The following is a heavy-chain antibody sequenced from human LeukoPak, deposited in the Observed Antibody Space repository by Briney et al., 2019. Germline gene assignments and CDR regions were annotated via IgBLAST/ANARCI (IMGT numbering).Heavy chain of an antibody. Sequence: GGSLRLSCAASGFTFSDYYMSWIRQAPGKGLEWVSYISSSGSTIYYADSVKGRFTISRDNAKNSLYLQMNSLRAEDTAVYYCARDDRDDPYYFDYWGQGTLVTVSS. CDR2: ISSSGSTI. J-gene: IGHJ4*02. CDR3: ARDDRDDPYYFDY. D-gene: IGHD1-1*01. V-gene: IGHV3-11*01. CDR1: GFTFSDYY.